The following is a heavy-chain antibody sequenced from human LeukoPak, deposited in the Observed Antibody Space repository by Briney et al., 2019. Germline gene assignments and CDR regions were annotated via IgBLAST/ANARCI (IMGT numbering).Heavy chain of an antibody. D-gene: IGHD1-26*01. CDR3: SRDISATTRAYDY. CDR1: GFILSDYK. V-gene: IGHV3-21*01. CDR2: ISISGTYI. J-gene: IGHJ4*02. Sequence: PGGSLRLSCAASGFILSDYKMNWVRQAPGKGLEWVSFISISGTYITYADSVKGRFTISRENAKNSLYLQMNSLRAEDTAVYYCSRDISATTRAYDYWGQGTLVTVSS.